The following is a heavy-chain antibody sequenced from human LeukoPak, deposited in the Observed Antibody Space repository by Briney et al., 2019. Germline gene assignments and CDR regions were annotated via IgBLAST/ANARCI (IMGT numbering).Heavy chain of an antibody. Sequence: SETLSLTCTVSGASINNYYWSWVRQPPGKGLEWIGYIYHTGSTDYNPSLKSRVSISVDTSKNQFSLKLTSVTAADTAVYYCARDPGDYWGQGTLVTVSS. CDR1: GASINNYY. D-gene: IGHD3-10*01. V-gene: IGHV4-59*12. CDR3: ARDPGDY. CDR2: IYHTGST. J-gene: IGHJ4*02.